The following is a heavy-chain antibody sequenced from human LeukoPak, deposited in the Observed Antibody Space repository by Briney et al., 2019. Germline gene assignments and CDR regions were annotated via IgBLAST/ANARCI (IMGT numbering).Heavy chain of an antibody. CDR1: GFTFSDHY. CDR2: IRNKANGYTT. V-gene: IGHV3-72*01. Sequence: GGSLRLSCAASGFTFSDHYMDWVRQAPGMGLEWVGRIRNKANGYTTEYAASVKGRFTISRDDSQNSLYLQMNGLKTGDTAVYYCVRSSSTWYPLFDYWGQGTLVTVSS. D-gene: IGHD6-13*01. CDR3: VRSSSTWYPLFDY. J-gene: IGHJ4*02.